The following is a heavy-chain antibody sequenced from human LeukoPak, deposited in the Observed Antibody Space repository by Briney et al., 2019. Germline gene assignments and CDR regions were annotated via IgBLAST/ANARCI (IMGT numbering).Heavy chain of an antibody. Sequence: SGGSLRLSCSASGFTFSSYEMNWVRQAPGKGLEWISYITGSGDTIYYADSVKGRFTISRDNAKNSLFLQMNSLRAEDTAVYYCAREHSGYDFPGRDYYYMDVWGKGTTVTVSS. CDR2: ITGSGDTI. CDR3: AREHSGYDFPGRDYYYMDV. J-gene: IGHJ6*03. CDR1: GFTFSSYE. V-gene: IGHV3-48*03. D-gene: IGHD5-12*01.